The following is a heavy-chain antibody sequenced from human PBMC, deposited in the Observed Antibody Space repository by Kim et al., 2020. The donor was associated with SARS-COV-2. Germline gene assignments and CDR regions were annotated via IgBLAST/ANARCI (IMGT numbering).Heavy chain of an antibody. D-gene: IGHD5-18*01. CDR2: ISYDGSNK. CDR1: GFTFSSYA. J-gene: IGHJ4*02. Sequence: GGSLRLSCAASGFTFSSYAMHWVRQAPGKGLEWVAVISYDGSNKYYADSVKGRFTLSRDNSKNTQYLQMNSLRAEDTAVDYCARTSVDTAMVLPIDYWGQGTLFALSS. V-gene: IGHV3-30*04. CDR3: ARTSVDTAMVLPIDY.